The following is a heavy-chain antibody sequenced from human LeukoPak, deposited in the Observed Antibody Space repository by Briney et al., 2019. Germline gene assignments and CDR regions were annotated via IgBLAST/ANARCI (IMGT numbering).Heavy chain of an antibody. CDR1: GFTFDDYA. J-gene: IGHJ4*02. V-gene: IGHV3-9*01. Sequence: GGSLRLSCAASGFTFDDYAMHRVRQAPGKGLEWVSGISWNSGSIGYADSVKGRFTISRDNAKNSLYLQMNSLRAEDTALYYCAKGSGSDSSSSDFDYWGQGTLVTVSS. CDR3: AKGSGSDSSSSDFDY. CDR2: ISWNSGSI. D-gene: IGHD6-6*01.